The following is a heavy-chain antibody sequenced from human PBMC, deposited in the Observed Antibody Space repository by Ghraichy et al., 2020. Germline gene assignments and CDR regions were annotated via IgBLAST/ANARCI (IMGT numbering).Heavy chain of an antibody. CDR1: GFTFSSYW. D-gene: IGHD3-3*01. CDR3: ARVHYYDFWSGHRQAFDI. Sequence: GGSLRLSCAASGFTFSSYWMHWVRQAPGKGLVWVSRINSDGSSTSYADSVKGRFTISRDNAKNTLYLQMNSLRAEDTAVYYCARVHYYDFWSGHRQAFDIWGQGTMVTVSS. J-gene: IGHJ3*02. CDR2: INSDGSST. V-gene: IGHV3-74*01.